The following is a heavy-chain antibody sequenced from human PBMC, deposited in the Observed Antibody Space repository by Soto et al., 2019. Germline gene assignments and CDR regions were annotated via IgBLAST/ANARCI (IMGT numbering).Heavy chain of an antibody. CDR2: ISSSSSYI. D-gene: IGHD2-15*01. J-gene: IGHJ3*02. V-gene: IGHV3-21*01. CDR3: ARDRYCSGGSCYSFSGSNAFDI. Sequence: PGGSLRLSCAASGFTFSSYSMNWVRQAPGKGLEWVSSISSSSSYIYYADSVKGRFTISRDNAKNSLYLQMNSLRAEDTAVYYCARDRYCSGGSCYSFSGSNAFDIWGQGTMVTVSS. CDR1: GFTFSSYS.